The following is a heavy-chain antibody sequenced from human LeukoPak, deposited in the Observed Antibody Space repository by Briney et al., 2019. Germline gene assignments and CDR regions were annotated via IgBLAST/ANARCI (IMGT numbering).Heavy chain of an antibody. CDR3: ASSYCSGGSCYSWWFDP. CDR1: GFTFSSYG. Sequence: GGSLRLSCAASGFTFSSYGMNWGRQAPGKGLEWVSSISSSGSTIYYADSVKGRFTISRDNAKNSLYLQVNSLRAEDTAIYYCASSYCSGGSCYSWWFDPWGQGTLVTVSS. CDR2: ISSSGSTI. J-gene: IGHJ5*02. V-gene: IGHV3-48*03. D-gene: IGHD2-15*01.